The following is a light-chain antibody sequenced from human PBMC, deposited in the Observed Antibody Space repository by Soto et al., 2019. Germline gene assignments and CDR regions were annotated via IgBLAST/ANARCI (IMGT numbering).Light chain of an antibody. CDR3: AAWDDSLSGWV. CDR2: RNN. CDR1: SSNIGSNY. J-gene: IGLJ3*02. Sequence: QAVVTQPPSASGTPGQRVTSSCSGSSSNIGSNYVYWYQQLPGTAPKLLIYRNNQRPSGVPDRFSGSKSGTSASLAISGLRSEDEADYYCAAWDDSLSGWVFGGWTKLAV. V-gene: IGLV1-47*01.